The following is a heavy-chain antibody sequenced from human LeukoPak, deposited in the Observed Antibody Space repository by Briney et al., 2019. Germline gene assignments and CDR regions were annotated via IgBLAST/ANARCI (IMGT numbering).Heavy chain of an antibody. CDR2: IYHSGST. Sequence: SETLSLTCAVSGYSISSGYYWGWIRQPPGKGLEWIGSIYHSGSTYYNPSPKSRVTISVDTSKNQFSLKLSSVTAADTAVYYCARYSGSYFDYWGQGTLVTVSS. CDR3: ARYSGSYFDY. D-gene: IGHD1-26*01. CDR1: GYSISSGYY. J-gene: IGHJ4*02. V-gene: IGHV4-38-2*01.